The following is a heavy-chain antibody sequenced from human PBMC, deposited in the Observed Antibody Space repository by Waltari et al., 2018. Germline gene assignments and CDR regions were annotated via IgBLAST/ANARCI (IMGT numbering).Heavy chain of an antibody. CDR1: GGSISSSSYY. V-gene: IGHV4-39*01. CDR3: ASGGGSMIVVVKDAFDI. D-gene: IGHD3-22*01. J-gene: IGHJ3*02. Sequence: QLQLQESGRGLVKPSETLSLTCTVSGGSISSSSYYWGWIRQPPGKGLGWIGSIYYRGHTDYNPSLKRRFTISLATSKNQFSLKLSSVTAADTAVYYCASGGGSMIVVVKDAFDIWGQGTMVTVSS. CDR2: IYYRGHT.